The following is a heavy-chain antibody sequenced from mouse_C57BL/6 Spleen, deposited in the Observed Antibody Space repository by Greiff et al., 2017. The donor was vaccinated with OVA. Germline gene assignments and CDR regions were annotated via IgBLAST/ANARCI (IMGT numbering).Heavy chain of an antibody. J-gene: IGHJ2*01. CDR2: IYPSDSET. V-gene: IGHV1-61*01. CDR3: ARRDYRGLDY. D-gene: IGHD2-12*01. CDR1: GYTFTSYW. Sequence: QVQLQQPGAELVRPGSSVKLSCKASGYTFTSYWMDWVKQRPGQGLEWIGNIYPSDSETHYNQKFKDKATLTVDKSSSTAYMQLSSLTSEDSAVYYCARRDYRGLDYWGQGTTLTVSS.